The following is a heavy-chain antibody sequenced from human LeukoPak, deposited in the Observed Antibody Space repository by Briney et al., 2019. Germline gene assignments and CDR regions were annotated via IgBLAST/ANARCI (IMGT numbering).Heavy chain of an antibody. V-gene: IGHV3-74*01. CDR1: GFTFSSYW. CDR2: INNDGGST. J-gene: IGHJ4*02. D-gene: IGHD6-13*01. Sequence: GGSLRLSCAASGFTFSSYWMHWVRQAPGKGLVWVSRINNDGGSTNYADSVKGRFTISRDNAKNTLYLQMNSLRAEDTAVYYCAGVGYSSSWYIDDWGQGTLVTVSS. CDR3: AGVGYSSSWYIDD.